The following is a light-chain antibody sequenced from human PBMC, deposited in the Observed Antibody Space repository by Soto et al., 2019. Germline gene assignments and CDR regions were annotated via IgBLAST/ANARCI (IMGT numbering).Light chain of an antibody. Sequence: QSALTQPASVSGSPGQSITISCTGTSSDVGAYTFVSWYQQHPDKVPKLMIFDVSRRPSGVSDRFSGSKSGNTASLTISGLQPEDEAEYYRSSYTSSSTHVFGSGTKLTVL. CDR3: SSYTSSSTHV. CDR2: DVS. J-gene: IGLJ1*01. CDR1: SSDVGAYTF. V-gene: IGLV2-14*03.